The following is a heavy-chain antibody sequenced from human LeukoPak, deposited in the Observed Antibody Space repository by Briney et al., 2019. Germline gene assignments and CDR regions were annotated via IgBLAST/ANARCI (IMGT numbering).Heavy chain of an antibody. Sequence: ASLKVSSKASGYSFTGYYLHWVRQAPGQGLEWMGRINPNNGVTTYAQKFQDRVTMTRDTSISTAYMELSRLTSDDSAVYYCARGHDNWFDPWGQGTLVTVSS. CDR3: ARGHDNWFDP. CDR1: GYSFTGYY. J-gene: IGHJ5*02. V-gene: IGHV1-2*06. CDR2: INPNNGVT.